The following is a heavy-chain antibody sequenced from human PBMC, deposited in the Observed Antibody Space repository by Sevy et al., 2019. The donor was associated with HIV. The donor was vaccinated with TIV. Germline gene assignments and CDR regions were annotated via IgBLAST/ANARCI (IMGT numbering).Heavy chain of an antibody. J-gene: IGHJ4*02. Sequence: GGSLRLSCAASGFTFSSYSMNWVRQAPGKGLEWVSSISSSSSYIYYADSVKGRFTISRDNAKNSLYLQMNSLRAEDTAVYYCARDSPTYYYDSSGYHPSSFGYRGQGTLATVSS. V-gene: IGHV3-21*01. CDR2: ISSSSSYI. D-gene: IGHD3-22*01. CDR1: GFTFSSYS. CDR3: ARDSPTYYYDSSGYHPSSFGY.